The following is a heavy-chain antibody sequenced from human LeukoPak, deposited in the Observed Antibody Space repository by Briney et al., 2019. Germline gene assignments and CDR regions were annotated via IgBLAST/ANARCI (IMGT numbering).Heavy chain of an antibody. J-gene: IGHJ5*02. V-gene: IGHV4-4*02. CDR3: ARLSSGSYSGRWFDP. D-gene: IGHD3-10*01. CDR2: TYHSGST. CDR1: GGSISSSNW. Sequence: GTLSLTCAGSGGSISSSNWWSWVLQPPGKGLEWIGSTYHSGSTNYNPSLKSRVTISADNSMNQFSLKLSSVTDADTAVYYCARLSSGSYSGRWFDPWGQGTLVTVSS.